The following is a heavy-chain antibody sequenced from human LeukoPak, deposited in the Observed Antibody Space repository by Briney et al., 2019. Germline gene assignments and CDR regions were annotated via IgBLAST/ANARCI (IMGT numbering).Heavy chain of an antibody. Sequence: SETLSLTCTVSGGSTSSYYWSWIRQPPGKGLEWIGYIYYSGSTNYNPSLKSRVTISVDTSKNQFSLKLSSVTAADTAVYYCAGGRTRAFDIWGQGTMVTVSS. CDR1: GGSTSSYY. CDR3: AGGRTRAFDI. V-gene: IGHV4-59*01. CDR2: IYYSGST. J-gene: IGHJ3*02. D-gene: IGHD3-16*01.